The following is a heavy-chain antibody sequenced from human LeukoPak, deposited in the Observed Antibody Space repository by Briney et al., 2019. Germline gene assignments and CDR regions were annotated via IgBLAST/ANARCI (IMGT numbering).Heavy chain of an antibody. J-gene: IGHJ4*02. CDR3: ARWGDNKILDY. CDR1: GFTVSSNH. Sequence: GGSLRLSCAASGFTVSSNHMSWVRQAPGKGLEWVAVIWYDASEKYYADSVKGRFTISRDNSKNTLYLQMNSLRAEDTAVYYCARWGDNKILDYWGQGTLVTVSS. D-gene: IGHD3-16*01. V-gene: IGHV3-33*08. CDR2: IWYDASEK.